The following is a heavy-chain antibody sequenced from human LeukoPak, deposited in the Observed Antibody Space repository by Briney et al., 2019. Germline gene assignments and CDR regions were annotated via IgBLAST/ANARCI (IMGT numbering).Heavy chain of an antibody. J-gene: IGHJ6*03. CDR2: IYTSGST. CDR1: GGSISSYY. Sequence: PSETLSLTCTVSGGSISSYYWSWIRQPAGKGLEWIGRIYTSGSTNYNPSLKSRVTISVDTSKNQFSLKLSSVTAADTAVYYCARDGSPPHYYYYMDVWGKGTTVTISS. CDR3: ARDGSPPHYYYYMDV. V-gene: IGHV4-4*07. D-gene: IGHD1-26*01.